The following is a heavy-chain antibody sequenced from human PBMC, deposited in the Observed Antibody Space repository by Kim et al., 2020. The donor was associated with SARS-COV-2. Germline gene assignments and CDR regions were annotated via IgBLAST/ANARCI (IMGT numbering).Heavy chain of an antibody. CDR1: GYSFTSYW. V-gene: IGHV5-51*01. J-gene: IGHJ6*02. Sequence: GESLKISCKGSGYSFTSYWIGWVRQMPGKGLEWMGIIYPGDSDTRYSPSFQGQVTISADKSISTAYLQWSSLKASDTAMYYCARPAGRGYGSWEPYYYGMDVWGQGTTVTVSS. CDR3: ARPAGRGYGSWEPYYYGMDV. D-gene: IGHD3-10*01. CDR2: IYPGDSDT.